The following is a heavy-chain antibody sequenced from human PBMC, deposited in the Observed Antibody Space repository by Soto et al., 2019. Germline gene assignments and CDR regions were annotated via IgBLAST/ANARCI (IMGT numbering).Heavy chain of an antibody. J-gene: IGHJ3*01. CDR3: VREDSAWDSRGSFDF. CDR2: ISGSGGSA. D-gene: IGHD6-19*01. CDR1: AFTFSNYA. V-gene: IGHV3-23*01. Sequence: LRLSCAASAFTFSNYAMNWVRQAPGKGLEWVSVISGSGGSASYADSVQGRFTISRDNSKNTLYLQMNSLRAEDTAIYYCVREDSAWDSRGSFDFWGRGTMVTVSS.